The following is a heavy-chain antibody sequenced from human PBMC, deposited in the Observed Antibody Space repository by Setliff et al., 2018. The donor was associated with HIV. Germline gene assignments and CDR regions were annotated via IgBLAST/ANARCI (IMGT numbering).Heavy chain of an antibody. CDR2: IRNKAFGETT. D-gene: IGHD7-27*01. Sequence: GGSLRLSCTASGFTFGDYAMSWFRQAPGKGLEWVGFIRNKAFGETTDYAASVKGRFTFSRDDSKGIAYLQMNSLKTEDTAVYYCARSDWGSKDDYWGQGTPVTVSS. V-gene: IGHV3-49*03. CDR1: GFTFGDYA. J-gene: IGHJ4*02. CDR3: ARSDWGSKDDY.